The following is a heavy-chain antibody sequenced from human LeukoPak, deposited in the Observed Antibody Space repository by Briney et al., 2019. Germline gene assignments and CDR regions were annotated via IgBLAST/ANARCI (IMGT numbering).Heavy chain of an antibody. CDR1: GFTFSSYW. CDR2: IKQDGSEK. J-gene: IGHJ6*02. D-gene: IGHD2-2*01. Sequence: GGSLRLSCAASGFTFSSYWMSWVRQAPGKGLEWVANIKQDGSEKYYVDSVKGRFTISRDNAKNSLYLQMNSLRAEDTAVYYCARAGYCSSTSCYVLQNYYYYYGMDVWGQGTTVTVSS. CDR3: ARAGYCSSTSCYVLQNYYYYYGMDV. V-gene: IGHV3-7*01.